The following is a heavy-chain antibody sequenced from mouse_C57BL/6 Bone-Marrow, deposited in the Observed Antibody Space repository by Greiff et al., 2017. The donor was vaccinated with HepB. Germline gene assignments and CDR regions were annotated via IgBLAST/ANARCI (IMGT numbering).Heavy chain of an antibody. V-gene: IGHV2-6*01. CDR1: GFSLTSYG. CDR3: ASNYDDAMDY. D-gene: IGHD1-1*01. Sequence: VQLQQSGPGLVAPSQSLSITCTVSGFSLTSYGVDWVRQSPGKGLEWLGVIWGVGSTNYNSALKSRLSISKDNSNSQVFLKMSSLQTDDTAMYYCASNYDDAMDYGGRGTSVTVSS. CDR2: IWGVGST. J-gene: IGHJ4*01.